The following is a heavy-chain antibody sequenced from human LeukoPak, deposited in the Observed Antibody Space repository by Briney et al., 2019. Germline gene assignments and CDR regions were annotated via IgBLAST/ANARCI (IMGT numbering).Heavy chain of an antibody. CDR1: GGSFSGFY. CDR2: INHSGST. D-gene: IGHD3/OR15-3a*01. J-gene: IGHJ4*02. CDR3: ASPRWTYDY. Sequence: SDTLSLTCAVYGGSFSGFYWSWIRQPPGKGLEWIGEINHSGSTNYNPSLKSRVTISVDTSKNQFSLKLSSVTAADTAVYYCASPRWTYDYWGQGTLVTVSS. V-gene: IGHV4-34*01.